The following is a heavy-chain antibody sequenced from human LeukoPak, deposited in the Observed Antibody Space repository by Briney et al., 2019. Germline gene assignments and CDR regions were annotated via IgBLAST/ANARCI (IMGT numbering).Heavy chain of an antibody. J-gene: IGHJ4*02. Sequence: LETLSLTCTVSGYSISSGYCWGWIRQPPGKGLEWIGSIYHSGSTYYNPSLKSRVTISVDTSKNQFSLKLSSVTAADTAVYYCARRVGVALDYWGQGTLVTVSS. CDR1: GYSISSGYC. CDR3: ARRVGVALDY. V-gene: IGHV4-38-2*02. CDR2: IYHSGST. D-gene: IGHD2-21*01.